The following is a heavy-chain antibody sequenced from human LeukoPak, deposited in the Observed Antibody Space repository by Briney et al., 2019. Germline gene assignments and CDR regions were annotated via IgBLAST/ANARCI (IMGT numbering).Heavy chain of an antibody. CDR2: FDPEDGET. V-gene: IGHV1-24*01. CDR3: ARDNGYYYGSGSYCDY. Sequence: ASVKVSCKVSGYTLTELSMHWVRQAPGKGLEWMGGFDPEDGETIYAQKFQGRVTMTTDTSTSTAYMELRSLRSDDTAVYYCARDNGYYYGSGSYCDYWGQGTLVTVSS. J-gene: IGHJ4*02. D-gene: IGHD3-10*01. CDR1: GYTLTELS.